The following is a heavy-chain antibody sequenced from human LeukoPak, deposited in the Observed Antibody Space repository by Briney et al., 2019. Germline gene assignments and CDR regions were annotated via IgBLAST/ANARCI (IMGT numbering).Heavy chain of an antibody. CDR2: IYTSGST. CDR1: GXSISSYY. Sequence: SETLSLTCTVSGXSISSYYWSWIRQPAGKGLEWIGRIYTSGSTNYNPSLKSRVTMSVDTSKNQFSLKLSSVTAADTAVYYCAREYSSGGSCRFDYWGQGTLVTVSS. D-gene: IGHD2-15*01. V-gene: IGHV4-4*07. CDR3: AREYSSGGSCRFDY. J-gene: IGHJ4*02.